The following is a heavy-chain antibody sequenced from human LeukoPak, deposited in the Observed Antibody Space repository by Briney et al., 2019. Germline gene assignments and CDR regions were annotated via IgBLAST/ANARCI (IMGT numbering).Heavy chain of an antibody. J-gene: IGHJ4*02. CDR3: ARDLYYGTIDY. D-gene: IGHD3-22*01. CDR2: IMQDGSEK. CDR1: GFTFSSYW. V-gene: IGHV3-7*03. Sequence: GGSLRLSCAASGFTFSSYWMSWVRQAPGKGLEWVANIMQDGSEKYYVDSVKGRFTISRDNAKNSLYLQMNSLRAEDTAVYYCARDLYYGTIDYWGQGTLVTVSS.